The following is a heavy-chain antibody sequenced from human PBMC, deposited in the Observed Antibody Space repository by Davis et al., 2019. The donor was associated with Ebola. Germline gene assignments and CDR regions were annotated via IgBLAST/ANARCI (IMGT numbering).Heavy chain of an antibody. V-gene: IGHV3-30*18. CDR1: GFTFSSYG. CDR3: AKVTSPGY. CDR2: ISYDGSNK. Sequence: GESLKISCAASGFTFSSYGMHWVRQAPGKGLEWVAVISYDGSNKYYADSVKGRFTISRDNSKNTLYLQMNSLRAEDTAVYYCAKVTSPGYWGQGTLVTVSS. J-gene: IGHJ4*02.